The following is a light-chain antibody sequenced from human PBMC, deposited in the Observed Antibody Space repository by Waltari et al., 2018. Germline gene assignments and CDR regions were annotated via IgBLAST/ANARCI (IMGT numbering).Light chain of an antibody. V-gene: IGKV3-11*01. CDR2: DAS. Sequence: EIVLTQSPASLSLSPRQRATLSCRASQSVINQLAWYQQKPGQAPRLLIYDASTRAAGIPARFSGSGSGTDFTLIFSSLEPEDFAVYYCQQRFSWPRTFGQGTKLEI. CDR1: QSVINQ. CDR3: QQRFSWPRT. J-gene: IGKJ2*01.